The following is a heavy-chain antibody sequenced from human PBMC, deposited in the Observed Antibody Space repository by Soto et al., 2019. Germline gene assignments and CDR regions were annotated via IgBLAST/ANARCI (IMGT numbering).Heavy chain of an antibody. CDR1: GYTFTGYY. CDR3: ARSRSVISDSGSYYNY. J-gene: IGHJ4*02. Sequence: QVQLVQSGAEVKKPGASVKVSCKASGYTFTGYYMHWVRQAPGQGLEWMGWINPNSGGTNYAQKFQGWVTMTRDTSISTAYMELSRLRSDDTAVYYCARSRSVISDSGSYYNYWGQGTLVTVSS. CDR2: INPNSGGT. V-gene: IGHV1-2*04. D-gene: IGHD1-26*01.